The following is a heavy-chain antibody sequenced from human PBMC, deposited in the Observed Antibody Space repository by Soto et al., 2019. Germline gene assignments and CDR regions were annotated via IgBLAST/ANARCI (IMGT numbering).Heavy chain of an antibody. CDR2: IYYTGST. D-gene: IGHD2-15*01. V-gene: IGHV4-31*03. Sequence: SETLSLTCTVSGASISSGSYFWSWLRQHPGKGLEWIGYIYYTGSTRYHPSLKSRVTMSADTSANKFPLELNSLTAADTAVYYCARGGYCNSNSCLFDYWGQGSLVTVSS. CDR1: GASISSGSYF. CDR3: ARGGYCNSNSCLFDY. J-gene: IGHJ4*02.